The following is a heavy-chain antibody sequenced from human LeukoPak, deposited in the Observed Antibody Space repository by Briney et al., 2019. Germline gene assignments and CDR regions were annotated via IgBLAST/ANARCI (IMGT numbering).Heavy chain of an antibody. Sequence: GGSLRLSCAASGFTFSSYAMHWVRQAPGKGLEWVAVISYDGSNKYYADSVKGRFTISRDNSKNTLYLQMNSLRAEDTAVYYCARVGRWLQFFDFRIDYWGQGTLVTVSS. J-gene: IGHJ4*02. CDR3: ARVGRWLQFFDFRIDY. CDR1: GFTFSSYA. CDR2: ISYDGSNK. V-gene: IGHV3-30*04. D-gene: IGHD5-24*01.